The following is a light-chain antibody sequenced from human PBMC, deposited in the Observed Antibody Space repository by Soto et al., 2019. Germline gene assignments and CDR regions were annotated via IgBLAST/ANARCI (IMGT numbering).Light chain of an antibody. V-gene: IGKV1-39*01. CDR1: QTISSY. CDR2: GSS. CDR3: LQSYSFPRT. Sequence: DIQMTQSPSSLSASVGDRVTITCRASQTISSYLNWFQQKPGKPPRLLIFGSSSLLSGVPSRFSGSGAGTAFTLTISSLQPEDSATYYCLQSYSFPRTFGQGTKVEI. J-gene: IGKJ1*01.